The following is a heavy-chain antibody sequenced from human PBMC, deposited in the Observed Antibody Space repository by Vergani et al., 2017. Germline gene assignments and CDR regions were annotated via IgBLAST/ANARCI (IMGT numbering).Heavy chain of an antibody. CDR3: ARVRRDDSSGYYYYYGMDV. D-gene: IGHD3-22*01. J-gene: IGHJ6*02. CDR1: GGSISSGDYY. CDR2: IYYSGST. V-gene: IGHV4-30-4*01. Sequence: QVQLQESGPGLVKPSQTLSLTCTVSGGSISSGDYYWSWIRQPPGKGLEWIGYIYYSGSTYYNPSLKSRVTISVDTSKNQFSLKLSSVTAADPAVDYCARVRRDDSSGYYYYYGMDVWGQGTTVTVSS.